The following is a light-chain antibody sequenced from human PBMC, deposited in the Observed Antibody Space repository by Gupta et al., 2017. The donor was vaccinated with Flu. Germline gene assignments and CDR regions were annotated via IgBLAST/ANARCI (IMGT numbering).Light chain of an antibody. CDR1: QDISNW. J-gene: IGKJ2*01. CDR3: QQANTFPRT. V-gene: IGKV1D-12*01. Sequence: DIQMTQSPSSVSASVGDRVTITCRARQDISNWLAWYQQKPGKAPKLLINSASSLQSGVPSRFSGRGSGTNFTLTISSLQPEDFATYFCQQANTFPRTFGQGTKLEIK. CDR2: SAS.